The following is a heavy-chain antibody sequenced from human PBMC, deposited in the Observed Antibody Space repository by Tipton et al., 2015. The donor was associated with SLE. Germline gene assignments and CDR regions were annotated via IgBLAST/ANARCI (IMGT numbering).Heavy chain of an antibody. D-gene: IGHD3-10*01. V-gene: IGHV4-34*01. Sequence: TLSLTCAVYGGSASGHYWSWIRQPPGKGLEWIGEINHSGRTNYNPSLKSRVTISVDTSKNQFSLKLSSVNAADTAVYYCARDRGSGFDYWGQGTLVTVSS. CDR3: ARDRGSGFDY. J-gene: IGHJ4*02. CDR2: INHSGRT. CDR1: GGSASGHY.